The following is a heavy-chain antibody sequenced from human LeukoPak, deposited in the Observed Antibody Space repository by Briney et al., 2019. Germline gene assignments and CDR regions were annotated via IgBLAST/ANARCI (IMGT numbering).Heavy chain of an antibody. CDR3: ARGGPWGPVDY. Sequence: ASVKVSCKASGYTFTSYYMHWVRQAPGQGLEWMGIINPSGGSTSYAQKFQGRVTMTRDTSISTAYMELSRLRSDDTAVYYCARGGPWGPVDYWGQGTLVTVSS. CDR2: INPSGGST. CDR1: GYTFTSYY. D-gene: IGHD3-16*01. V-gene: IGHV1-46*01. J-gene: IGHJ4*02.